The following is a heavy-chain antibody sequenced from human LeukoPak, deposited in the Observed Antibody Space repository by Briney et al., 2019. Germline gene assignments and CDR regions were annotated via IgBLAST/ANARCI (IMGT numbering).Heavy chain of an antibody. CDR2: TNPNSGGT. V-gene: IGHV1-2*02. D-gene: IGHD5-18*01. J-gene: IGHJ4*02. CDR3: ARVGYSYGYGGFDY. Sequence: GASVKVSCKASGYTFTGYYMHWVRQAPGQGLEWMGWTNPNSGGTNYAQKLQGRVTMTRDTSISTAYMELSRLRSDDTAVYYCARVGYSYGYGGFDYWGQGTLVTVSS. CDR1: GYTFTGYY.